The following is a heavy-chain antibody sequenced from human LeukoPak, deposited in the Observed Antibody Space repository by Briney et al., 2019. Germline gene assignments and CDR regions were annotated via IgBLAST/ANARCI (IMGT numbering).Heavy chain of an antibody. V-gene: IGHV4-34*01. D-gene: IGHD3-22*01. Sequence: PSETLLLTCAVYGGYFSGYYWTWLRQPPGKGLEGDGEFNHSGSTNYNPSLKSRVTISLDTPKNQLSLELSSVSAADRPVFYWAADYYDSSGYYEGDAFGIWGQGTMVTVSS. CDR1: GGYFSGYY. CDR3: AADYYDSSGYYEGDAFGI. J-gene: IGHJ3*02. CDR2: FNHSGST.